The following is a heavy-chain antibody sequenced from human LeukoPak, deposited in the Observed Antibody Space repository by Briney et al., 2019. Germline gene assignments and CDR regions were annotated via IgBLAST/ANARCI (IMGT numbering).Heavy chain of an antibody. D-gene: IGHD6-13*01. J-gene: IGHJ4*02. CDR2: IDSDGGST. CDR3: VHNTSRSSFDY. Sequence: GGSLRLSCAASGFTFSSYWMHWVRQAPGKGLVWVSRIDSDGGSTSYADSVKGRFTISRDNAKNTLYLQMNSLRAEDTAVYYCVHNTSRSSFDYWGQGTLVTVSS. V-gene: IGHV3-74*01. CDR1: GFTFSSYW.